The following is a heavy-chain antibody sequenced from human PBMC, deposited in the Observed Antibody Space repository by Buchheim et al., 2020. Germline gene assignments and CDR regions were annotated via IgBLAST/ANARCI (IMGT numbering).Heavy chain of an antibody. CDR3: ARDRYDILTGYYYFDY. D-gene: IGHD3-9*01. CDR2: IYHSGST. J-gene: IGHJ4*02. CDR1: GGFISSSKW. V-gene: IGHV4-4*02. Sequence: QVQLQESGPGLVKPSGTLSLTCAVSGGFISSSKWWSWVRQPPGKGREWIGEIYHSGSTNYNPSLKSRVTISGDKSKNQFSLKLSSVTAADTAVYYCARDRYDILTGYYYFDYWGQGTL.